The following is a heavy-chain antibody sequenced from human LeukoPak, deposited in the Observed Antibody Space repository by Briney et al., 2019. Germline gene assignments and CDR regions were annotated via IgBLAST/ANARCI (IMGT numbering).Heavy chain of an antibody. V-gene: IGHV4-39*01. Sequence: SETLSLTCTVSGGSINRSIYYWGWIRQPPGKGLEWLGSMYYSGSTYYNPSLKSRVTISVDTSKNQFSLKLSSVTAADRAVYYCGRHRQYSQHDVDYWGQGTLVTVSS. CDR3: GRHRQYSQHDVDY. CDR2: MYYSGST. CDR1: GGSINRSIYY. J-gene: IGHJ4*02. D-gene: IGHD6-13*01.